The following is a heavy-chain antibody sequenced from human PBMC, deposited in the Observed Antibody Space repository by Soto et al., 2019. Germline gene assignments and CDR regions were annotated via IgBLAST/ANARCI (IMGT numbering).Heavy chain of an antibody. CDR3: ARDPRKGWEQYYYYYYMDV. CDR2: ISSSGSTI. D-gene: IGHD1-1*01. Sequence: PGGSLRLSCAASGFTFSDYYMSWIRQAPGKGLEWVSYISSSGSTIYYADSVKGRFTISRDNAKNSLYLQMNSLRAEDTAVYYCARDPRKGWEQYYYYYYMDVWGKGTTVTVSS. CDR1: GFTFSDYY. V-gene: IGHV3-11*01. J-gene: IGHJ6*03.